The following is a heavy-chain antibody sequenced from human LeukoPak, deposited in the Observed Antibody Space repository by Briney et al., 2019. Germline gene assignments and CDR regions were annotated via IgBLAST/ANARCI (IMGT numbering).Heavy chain of an antibody. CDR2: MNPNRGNT. D-gene: IGHD5-12*01. V-gene: IGHV1-8*01. CDR1: GYTFTSYD. J-gene: IGHJ4*02. CDR3: ARGEGLFEFGYSGYEDFDY. Sequence: ASVKVSCKASGYTFTSYDINWVRQATGQGLEGMGWMNPNRGNTGYAQKFQGRVTMTRNTSISTAYMELSSLRSEDTAVYYCARGEGLFEFGYSGYEDFDYWGQGTLATVSS.